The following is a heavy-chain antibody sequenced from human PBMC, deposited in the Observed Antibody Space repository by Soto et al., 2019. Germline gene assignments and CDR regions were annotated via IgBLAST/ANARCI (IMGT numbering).Heavy chain of an antibody. Sequence: SETLSLTCTVSGGSISSYYWSWIRQPPGKGLEWIGYIYYSGSTNYNPPLKSRVTISVDTSKNQFSLKLSSVTAADTAVYYCASTDPRAMDVWGKGTTVTVSS. CDR1: GGSISSYY. V-gene: IGHV4-59*08. CDR3: ASTDPRAMDV. CDR2: IYYSGST. J-gene: IGHJ6*03.